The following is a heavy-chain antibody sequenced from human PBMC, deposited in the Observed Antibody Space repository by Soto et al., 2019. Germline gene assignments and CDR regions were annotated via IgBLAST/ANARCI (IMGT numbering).Heavy chain of an antibody. CDR3: VSFLATPTTYNYMLS. J-gene: IGHJ6*03. CDR1: GYTLTSYV. D-gene: IGHD2-2*01. V-gene: IGHV1-3*01. CDR2: INAGNDNT. Sequence: ASVKVSCKASGYTLTSYVMHWVRQAPGQRLEWMGWINAGNDNTKYSQKFQGRVTITRDTSASTAYMELSSLRSEDTAVYYCVSFLATPTTYNYMLSWGKGPPVT.